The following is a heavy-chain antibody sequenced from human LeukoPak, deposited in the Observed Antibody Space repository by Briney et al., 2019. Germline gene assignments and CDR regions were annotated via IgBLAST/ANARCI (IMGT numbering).Heavy chain of an antibody. J-gene: IGHJ2*01. CDR1: GFTFSSYY. Sequence: GESLTLSCAAYGFTFSSYYWSWIRQAPGKGLEWVSLIYRGGTTHYVASVRGRFTISIDTSKNTLYLQMNTLRAEDTAVYYCARDFYGSGSHRYFDLWGRGTLVTVSS. CDR3: ARDFYGSGSHRYFDL. V-gene: IGHV3-53*01. CDR2: IYRGGTT. D-gene: IGHD3-10*01.